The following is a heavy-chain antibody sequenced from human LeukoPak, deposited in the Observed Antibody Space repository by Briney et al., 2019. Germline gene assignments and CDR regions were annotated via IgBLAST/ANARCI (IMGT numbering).Heavy chain of an antibody. V-gene: IGHV1-3*01. CDR1: GYTFPNYA. CDR2: IDAGNGNT. D-gene: IGHD6-13*01. J-gene: IGHJ4*02. Sequence: RASVKVSCKASGYTFPNYAMHWVRQAPGQRLEWMGWIDAGNGNTKYSQKFQGRVTITSKTSATTAYMELSSLRSEDTAVYYCARDVRVWQQLADSHAFDYWGQGTLVTVSS. CDR3: ARDVRVWQQLADSHAFDY.